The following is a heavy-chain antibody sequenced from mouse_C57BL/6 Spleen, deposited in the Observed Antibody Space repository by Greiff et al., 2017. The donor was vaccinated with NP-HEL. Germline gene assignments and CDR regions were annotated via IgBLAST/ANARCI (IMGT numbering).Heavy chain of an antibody. Sequence: VQLQQPGAELVRPRSSVKLSCKASGYTFTSYWMDWVKQRPGQGLEWIGNIYPSDSETHYNQKFKDKATLTVDKSSSTAYMQLSSLTSEDSAVYYCARRSYSNLYFDYWGQGTTLTVSS. V-gene: IGHV1-61*01. CDR3: ARRSYSNLYFDY. J-gene: IGHJ2*01. CDR2: IYPSDSET. CDR1: GYTFTSYW. D-gene: IGHD2-5*01.